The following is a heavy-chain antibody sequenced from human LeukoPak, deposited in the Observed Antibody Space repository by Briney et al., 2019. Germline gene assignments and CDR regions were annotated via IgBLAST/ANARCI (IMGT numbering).Heavy chain of an antibody. V-gene: IGHV1-69*04. CDR2: IIPILGIA. CDR3: ARDVGGYSGYAGY. CDR1: GGTFSSYA. D-gene: IGHD5-12*01. J-gene: IGHJ4*02. Sequence: GSSVKVSCTASGGTFSSYAISWVRQAPGQGLEWMGRIIPILGIANYAQKFQGRVTITADKSTSTAYMELSSLRSEDTAVYYCARDVGGYSGYAGYWGQGTLVTVSS.